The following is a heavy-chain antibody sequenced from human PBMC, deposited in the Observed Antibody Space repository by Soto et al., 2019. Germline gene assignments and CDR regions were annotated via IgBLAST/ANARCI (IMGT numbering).Heavy chain of an antibody. Sequence: SETLSLTCTVSGGSFSGYYWSWIRQPPGKGLEWIREINHRGSTNYNPSLKSRVTILVDTSKNQFSLKLSSVTAADTAVYFCARARREGYKFYYYYGLDVWAQGTTVTVSS. V-gene: IGHV4-34*01. CDR2: INHRGST. CDR3: ARARREGYKFYYYYGLDV. CDR1: GGSFSGYY. J-gene: IGHJ6*02. D-gene: IGHD5-12*01.